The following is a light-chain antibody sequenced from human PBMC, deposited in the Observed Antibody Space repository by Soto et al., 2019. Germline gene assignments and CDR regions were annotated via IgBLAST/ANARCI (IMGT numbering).Light chain of an antibody. CDR3: ATWDDSLNVPV. J-gene: IGLJ3*02. V-gene: IGLV1-44*01. CDR2: ISD. CDR1: SSNIGSNT. Sequence: QSVLTQPPSASGTLGQRVTISCSGNSSNIGSNTVNWYQQLPGAAPKLLIWISDQRPSGVPDRFSGSKSGTSASLAISGLQSEDEAAYYCATWDDSLNVPVFGEGTKLTVL.